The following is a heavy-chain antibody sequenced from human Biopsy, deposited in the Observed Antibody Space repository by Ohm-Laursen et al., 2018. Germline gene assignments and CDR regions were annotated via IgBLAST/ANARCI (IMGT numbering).Heavy chain of an antibody. V-gene: IGHV1-46*01. D-gene: IGHD3-10*01. CDR2: INPSGGST. Sequence: ASVKVSCKPSGYTFTSYYMHWVRQAPGQGLEWMGIINPSGGSTTYAQKFQGRVTMTRNTSISTAYMEVSSLRSEDTAVYYCARGRNPVWFGEDLDYWGQGTPVTVSS. CDR3: ARGRNPVWFGEDLDY. J-gene: IGHJ4*02. CDR1: GYTFTSYY.